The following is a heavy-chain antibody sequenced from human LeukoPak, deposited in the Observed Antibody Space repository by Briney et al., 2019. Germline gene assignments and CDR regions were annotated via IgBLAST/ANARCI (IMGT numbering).Heavy chain of an antibody. CDR3: ARDSRYSSSPHYYFDY. J-gene: IGHJ4*02. D-gene: IGHD6-6*01. Sequence: SQTLSLTCTVSGGSISSGGYYWSWIRQPPGKGLEWIGYIYHSGSTYSNPSLKSRVTISVDRSKNQFSLKLSSVTAADTAVYYCARDSRYSSSPHYYFDYWGQGTLVTVSS. CDR2: IYHSGST. CDR1: GGSISSGGYY. V-gene: IGHV4-30-2*01.